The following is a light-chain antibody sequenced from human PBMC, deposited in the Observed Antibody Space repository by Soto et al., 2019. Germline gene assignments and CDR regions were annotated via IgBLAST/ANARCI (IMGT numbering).Light chain of an antibody. V-gene: IGLV6-57*04. CDR1: SGSIASNY. J-gene: IGLJ1*01. Sequence: NFMLTQPHSVSESPGKTVTISCTRSSGSIASNYVQWYQQRPGSAPTTVIYEDNQRPSGVPDRFSGSIDSSSNSASLTISGLKTEDEADYYCQSYDSSNLYYVFGTGTKLTVL. CDR2: EDN. CDR3: QSYDSSNLYYV.